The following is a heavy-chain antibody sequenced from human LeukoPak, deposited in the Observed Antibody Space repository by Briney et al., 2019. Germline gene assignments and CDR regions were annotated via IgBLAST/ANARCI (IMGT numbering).Heavy chain of an antibody. D-gene: IGHD3-16*02. J-gene: IGHJ4*02. CDR3: ARGTYDYVWGSYRFDY. CDR1: GGSISSYY. CDR2: INHSGST. Sequence: SETLSLTCTVSGGSISSYYWSWIRQPPGKGLEWIGEINHSGSTNYNPSLKSRVTISVDTSKNQFSLKLSSVTAADTAVYYCARGTYDYVWGSYRFDYWGQGTLVTVSS. V-gene: IGHV4-34*01.